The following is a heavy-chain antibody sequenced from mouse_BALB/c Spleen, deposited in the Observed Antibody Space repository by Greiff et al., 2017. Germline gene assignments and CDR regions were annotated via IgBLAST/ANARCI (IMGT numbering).Heavy chain of an antibody. V-gene: IGHV4-1*02. CDR1: GFDFSRYW. CDR3: ARERDYYGSPMDY. J-gene: IGHJ4*01. D-gene: IGHD1-1*01. Sequence: EVQGVESGGGLVQPGGSLKLSCAASGFDFSRYWMSWVRQAPGKGLEWIGEINPDSSTINYTPSLKDKFIISRDNAKNTLYLQMSKVRSEDTALYDCARERDYYGSPMDYWGQGTSVTVSS. CDR2: INPDSSTI.